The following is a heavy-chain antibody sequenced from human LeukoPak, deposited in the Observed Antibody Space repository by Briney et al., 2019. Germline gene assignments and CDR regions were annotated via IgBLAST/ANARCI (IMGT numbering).Heavy chain of an antibody. Sequence: GGSLRLSCAASGFTFSSYAMIWVRQAPGKGLEWVSLINDSGGNTDYADSVKGRFTISRDNAKNTLYLQMNSLRAEDTAVYYCARLSYRPESSIAARPYDYWGQGTLVTVSS. CDR3: ARLSYRPESSIAARPYDY. D-gene: IGHD6-6*01. CDR1: GFTFSSYA. CDR2: INDSGGNT. J-gene: IGHJ4*02. V-gene: IGHV3-23*01.